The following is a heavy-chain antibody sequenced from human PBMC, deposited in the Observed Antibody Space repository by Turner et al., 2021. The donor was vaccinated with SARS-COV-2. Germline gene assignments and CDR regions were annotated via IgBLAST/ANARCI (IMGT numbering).Heavy chain of an antibody. J-gene: IGHJ6*02. V-gene: IGHV2-70*04. CDR2: IDWDDET. D-gene: IGHD6-13*01. CDR3: ARATVAGLGMDV. CDR1: GFSLNTSGMR. Sequence: QVTLKESGPALVKPTQTLTLTCTFSGFSLNTSGMRVNWIRQPPGKALEWLARIDWDDETFYTTDLKTRLTISKDTSKNQVVLKMTNMDPVDAATYYWARATVAGLGMDVWGQGTTVTVSS.